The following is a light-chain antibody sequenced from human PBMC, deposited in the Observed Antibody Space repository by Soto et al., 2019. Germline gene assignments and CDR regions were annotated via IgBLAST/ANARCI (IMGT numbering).Light chain of an antibody. Sequence: EIGMTQYPATLSVSPGERATLSCGASQSASSDLDWYHKKPGQAPRLLIYSASTRATGIPARLSGSGYGTELTITINSLQSEDFAVYYCQQYNNWPRTFGHGTKVDIK. CDR2: SAS. CDR3: QQYNNWPRT. CDR1: QSASSD. J-gene: IGKJ1*01. V-gene: IGKV3-15*01.